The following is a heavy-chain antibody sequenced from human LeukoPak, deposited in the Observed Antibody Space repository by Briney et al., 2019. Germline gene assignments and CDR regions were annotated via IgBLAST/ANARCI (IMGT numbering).Heavy chain of an antibody. D-gene: IGHD6-6*01. CDR1: GFTFDDYA. Sequence: PGGSLRLTCAASGFTFDDYAMHWVRQAPGEGLEWVSGISWNSGSIGYADSVKGRFTISRDNAKNSLYLQMNSLRAEDTALYYCAKVGRRLAARYYFDYWGRGTLVTVSS. V-gene: IGHV3-9*01. CDR2: ISWNSGSI. CDR3: AKVGRRLAARYYFDY. J-gene: IGHJ4*02.